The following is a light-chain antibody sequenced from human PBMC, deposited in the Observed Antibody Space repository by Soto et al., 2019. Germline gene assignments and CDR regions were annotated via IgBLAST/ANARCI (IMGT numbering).Light chain of an antibody. V-gene: IGKV3-15*01. J-gene: IGKJ1*01. CDR2: GAS. CDR3: QQYNNWLPT. CDR1: QSVSSN. Sequence: EIVLTQSPATLSVSPGERATLSCRASQSVSSNLAWYQQKPGQAPRLLIYGASTRATGIPARFSGSGSGTEFTLTISSLQSEDFAVYYCQQYNNWLPTFGQGTKVDNK.